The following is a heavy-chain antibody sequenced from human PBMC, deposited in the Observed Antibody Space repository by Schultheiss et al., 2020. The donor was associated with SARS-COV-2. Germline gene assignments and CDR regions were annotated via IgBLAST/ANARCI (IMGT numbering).Heavy chain of an antibody. Sequence: SQTLSLTCAVYGGSFSGYYWSWIRQPPGKGLEWIGEINHSGGTNYNPSLKSRVTISVDTSKNQFSLKLSSVTAADTAVYYCARDLSRQYASWGQGTLVTVSS. V-gene: IGHV4-34*01. J-gene: IGHJ4*02. CDR3: ARDLSRQYAS. CDR1: GGSFSGYY. D-gene: IGHD2-8*01. CDR2: INHSGGT.